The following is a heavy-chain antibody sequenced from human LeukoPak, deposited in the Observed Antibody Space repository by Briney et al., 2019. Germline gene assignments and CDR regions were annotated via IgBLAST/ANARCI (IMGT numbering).Heavy chain of an antibody. V-gene: IGHV3-9*01. Sequence: GGSLRLSCAASGFTFSSYAMSWVRQAPGMGLEWVSGISWSSGNIGYADSVKGRFTISRDSAKNCLYLQMNNLRAEDTALYYCAKTLGSITYDAYDIWGQGTMVTVSS. CDR2: ISWSSGNI. CDR3: AKTLGSITYDAYDI. J-gene: IGHJ3*02. CDR1: GFTFSSYA. D-gene: IGHD7-27*01.